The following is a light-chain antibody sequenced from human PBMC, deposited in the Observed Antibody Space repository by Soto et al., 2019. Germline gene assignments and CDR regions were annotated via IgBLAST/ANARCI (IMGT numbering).Light chain of an antibody. CDR1: QSVSSRY. CDR2: GAS. V-gene: IGKV3-20*01. J-gene: IGKJ3*01. Sequence: EIVLTQSPGTRPLSPGERATLACRASQSVSSRYLAWYQQKPGQAPRLLIYGASSRATGIPDRFSGSGSGTDFTLTISRLEPEDFAVYYCQQYGSSPLFTFSPGTKVDIK. CDR3: QQYGSSPLFT.